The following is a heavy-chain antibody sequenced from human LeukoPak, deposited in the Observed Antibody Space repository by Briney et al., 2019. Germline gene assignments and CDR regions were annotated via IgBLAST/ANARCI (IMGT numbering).Heavy chain of an antibody. D-gene: IGHD2-2*02. Sequence: SQTLSLTCTVSGGSISSGGYYWSWIRQPPGKGLEWIGYIYHSGSTYYNPSLKSRVTISVDRSKNQFSLKLSSVTAADTAVYYCARGGMPNCSSTSCYNGFDYWGQGTLVTVSS. CDR2: IYHSGST. CDR3: ARGGMPNCSSTSCYNGFDY. CDR1: GGSISSGGYY. J-gene: IGHJ4*02. V-gene: IGHV4-30-2*01.